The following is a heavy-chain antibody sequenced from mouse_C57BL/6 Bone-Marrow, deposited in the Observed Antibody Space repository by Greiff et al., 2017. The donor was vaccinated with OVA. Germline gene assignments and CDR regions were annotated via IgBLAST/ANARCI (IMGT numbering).Heavy chain of an antibody. D-gene: IGHD3-2*02. CDR1: GFTFSSYG. CDR3: ARQLRLTYYAMDY. V-gene: IGHV5-6*02. Sequence: EVKLEESGGDLVKPGGSLKLSCAASGFTFSSYGMSWVRQTPDKRLEWVATISSGGSYTYYPDSVKGRFTISRDNAKNTLYLQMSSLKSEDTAMYYCARQLRLTYYAMDYWGQGTSVTVSS. CDR2: ISSGGSYT. J-gene: IGHJ4*01.